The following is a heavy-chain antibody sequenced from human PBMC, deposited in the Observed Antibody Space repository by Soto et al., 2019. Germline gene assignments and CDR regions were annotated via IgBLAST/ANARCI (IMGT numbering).Heavy chain of an antibody. CDR2: MNPNSGNT. CDR3: ARGRSNYAILTGQYYFDY. D-gene: IGHD3-9*01. J-gene: IGHJ4*02. Sequence: WASVKVSCKASGYTFTSYDINWVRQATGQGLEWMGWMNPNSGNTGYAQKFQGRVTMTRNTSISTAYMELSSLRSEDTAVYYCARGRSNYAILTGQYYFDYWGQGTLVTVYS. CDR1: GYTFTSYD. V-gene: IGHV1-8*01.